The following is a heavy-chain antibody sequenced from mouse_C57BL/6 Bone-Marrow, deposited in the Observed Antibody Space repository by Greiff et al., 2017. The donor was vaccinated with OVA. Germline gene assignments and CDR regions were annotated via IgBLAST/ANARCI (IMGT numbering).Heavy chain of an antibody. J-gene: IGHJ2*01. Sequence: QVQLQQPGTELVKPGASVKLSCKASGYTFTSSWMHWLKQRPGQGLAWIGNINPSNGGTNYNEKFKSKATLPVDKSSSTAYMQRISLTSEDSAVYYCARSLGLDYWGQGTTLTVSS. CDR1: GYTFTSSW. V-gene: IGHV1-53*01. CDR2: INPSNGGT. CDR3: ARSLGLDY. D-gene: IGHD4-1*01.